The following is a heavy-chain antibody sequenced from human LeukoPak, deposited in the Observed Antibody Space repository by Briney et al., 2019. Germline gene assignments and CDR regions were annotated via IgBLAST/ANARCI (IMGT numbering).Heavy chain of an antibody. CDR2: ISGDGGST. CDR1: GFTFDDYA. J-gene: IGHJ1*01. CDR3: AKDSSGYYYVFQH. D-gene: IGHD3-22*01. V-gene: IGHV3-43*02. Sequence: GGSLRLSCAASGFTFDDYAMHWVPHAPGKGVEWVSLISGDGGSTYYGDSVKGRFTISRDNSKNSLYLQMNSLGTEDTALYYCAKDSSGYYYVFQHWGQGTLVTVSS.